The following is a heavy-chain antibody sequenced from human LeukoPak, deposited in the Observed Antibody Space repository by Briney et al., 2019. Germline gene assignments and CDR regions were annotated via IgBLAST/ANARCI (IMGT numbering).Heavy chain of an antibody. V-gene: IGHV4-61*02. D-gene: IGHD5-24*01. J-gene: IGHJ6*02. CDR3: ARDVEMATTYYYYYGMDV. Sequence: SETLSLTCTVSGCSISSGSYYWSWIRQPAGKGLEWIGRIYTSGSTNYNPSLKSRVTISVDTSKNQFSLKLSSVTAADTAVYYCARDVEMATTYYYYYGMDVWGQGTTVTVSS. CDR2: IYTSGST. CDR1: GCSISSGSYY.